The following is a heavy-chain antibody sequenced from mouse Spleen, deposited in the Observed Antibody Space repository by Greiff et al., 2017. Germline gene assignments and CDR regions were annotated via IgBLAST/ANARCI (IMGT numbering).Heavy chain of an antibody. CDR1: GYTFTSYW. Sequence: VQLQQPGAELVMPGASVKLSCKASGYTFTSYWMHWVKQRPGQGLEWIGEIDPSDSYTNYNQKFKGKATLTVDKSSSTAYMQLSSLTSEDSAVYYCARKGSGHYFDYWGQGTTLTVSS. CDR2: IDPSDSYT. J-gene: IGHJ2*01. D-gene: IGHD4-1*01. CDR3: ARKGSGHYFDY. V-gene: IGHV1-69*01.